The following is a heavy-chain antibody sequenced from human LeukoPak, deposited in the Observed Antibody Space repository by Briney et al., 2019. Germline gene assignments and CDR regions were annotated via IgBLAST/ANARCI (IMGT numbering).Heavy chain of an antibody. J-gene: IGHJ3*02. CDR3: ARDHYDILTGYYAFDI. D-gene: IGHD3-9*01. V-gene: IGHV4-59*01. Sequence: SETLSLTCTVSGGSISSYYWSWIRQPPGKGLEWIGYIYYSGSTNYNPSLKSRVTISVDTSKNQFSLKLSSVTAADRAVYYCARDHYDILTGYYAFDIWGQGTMVTVSS. CDR1: GGSISSYY. CDR2: IYYSGST.